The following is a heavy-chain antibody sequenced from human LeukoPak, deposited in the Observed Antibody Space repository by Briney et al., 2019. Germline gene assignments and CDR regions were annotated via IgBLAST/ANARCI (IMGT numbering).Heavy chain of an antibody. CDR1: GFAFCSYG. V-gene: IGHV3-30*03. CDR2: ISYDGSNK. D-gene: IGHD6-13*01. CDR3: ATSKQQLVLGYYYYYYGMDV. Sequence: PGGSLRLSCAASGFAFCSYGMHWVREAPGKGLGWGAVISYDGSNKYYADSVKGRFTISRDNSKNTMYLQMNSLRGEDTAVYYCATSKQQLVLGYYYYYYGMDVWGQGTTVTVSS. J-gene: IGHJ6*02.